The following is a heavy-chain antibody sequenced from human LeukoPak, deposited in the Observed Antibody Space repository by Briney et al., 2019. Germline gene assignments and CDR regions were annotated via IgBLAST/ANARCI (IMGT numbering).Heavy chain of an antibody. CDR2: LSGSGITT. V-gene: IGHV3-23*01. J-gene: IGHJ4*01. D-gene: IGHD6-19*01. CDR3: AKGIYSSGWSYFDY. CDR1: GFTFSNSA. Sequence: GGSLRLSCAASGFTFSNSAMSWVRQAPGKGLEWVSALSGSGITTYYADSVKGRFTISRDNSKNTLCPQMNRLRAEATAVYYCAKGIYSSGWSYFDYWGHGTLVTVSS.